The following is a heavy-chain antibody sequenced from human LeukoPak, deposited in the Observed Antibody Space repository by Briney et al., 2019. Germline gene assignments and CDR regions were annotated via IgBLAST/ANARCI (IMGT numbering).Heavy chain of an antibody. CDR1: GFTFSSYS. CDR2: ISSSSSYI. Sequence: PGGSLRLSCAASGFTFSSYSTNWVCQAPGKGLEWVSSISSSSSYIYYADSVKGRFTISRDNAKNSLYLQMNSLRAEDTAVYYCARDHGSYSDYWGQGTLVTVSS. D-gene: IGHD1-26*01. J-gene: IGHJ4*02. CDR3: ARDHGSYSDY. V-gene: IGHV3-21*01.